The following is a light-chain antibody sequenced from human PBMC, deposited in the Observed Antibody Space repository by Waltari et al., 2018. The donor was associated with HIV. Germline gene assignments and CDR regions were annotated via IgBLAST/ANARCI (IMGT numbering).Light chain of an antibody. Sequence: QSALTQPPSASGSPGQSVTISCTGTSNDIGGYNYFSWYQQHPGKAPKPIMTEVTKRPSGVPDRFSGSKSGNTASLTVSGLQAEDEAHYYCSSYAPTNNFYVLFGGGTALTVL. CDR2: EVT. V-gene: IGLV2-8*01. CDR1: SNDIGGYNY. CDR3: SSYAPTNNFYVL. J-gene: IGLJ2*01.